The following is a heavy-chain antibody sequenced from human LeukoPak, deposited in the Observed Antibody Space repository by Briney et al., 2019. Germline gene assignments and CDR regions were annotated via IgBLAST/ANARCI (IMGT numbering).Heavy chain of an antibody. CDR3: ASSWGATRYYYDSSGYYFVD. CDR2: IYYSGST. D-gene: IGHD3-22*01. CDR1: GGSISSSSYY. V-gene: IGHV4-39*07. J-gene: IGHJ4*02. Sequence: SETLSLTCTVSGGSISSSSYYWGWIRQPPGKGLEWIGSIYYSGSTYYNPSLKSRVTISVDTSKNQFSLKLSSVTAADTAVYYCASSWGATRYYYDSSGYYFVDWGQGTLVTVSS.